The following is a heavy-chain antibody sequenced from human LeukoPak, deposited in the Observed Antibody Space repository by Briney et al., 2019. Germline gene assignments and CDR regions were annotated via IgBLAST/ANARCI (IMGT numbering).Heavy chain of an antibody. D-gene: IGHD3-10*01. V-gene: IGHV1-46*01. CDR2: INPSGGST. CDR1: GYTFTSYY. J-gene: IGHJ4*02. CDR3: ARDPDYYGSGSSIGFDY. Sequence: ASVKVSCKASGYTFTSYYMHWVRQAPGQGLEWMGIINPSGGSTSYAQEFQGRVTMTRDTSTSTVYMELSSLRSEDTAVYYCARDPDYYGSGSSIGFDYWGQGTLVTVSS.